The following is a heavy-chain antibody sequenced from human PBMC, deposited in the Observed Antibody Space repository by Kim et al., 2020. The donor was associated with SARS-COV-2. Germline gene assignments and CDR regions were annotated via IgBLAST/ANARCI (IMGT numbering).Heavy chain of an antibody. CDR3: GGLRSRGTLPHYIFSY. V-gene: IGHV3-21*06. Sequence: GSLRLSCAASGFAFNIYTMAWVRQAPGKGLEWVSSIGRTTDYDYYADSVKGRFTIPRDNAENSTYLQMSSLKADDPAVDYCGGLRSRGTLPHYIFSYWG. D-gene: IGHD3-9*01. J-gene: IGHJ4*01. CDR1: GFAFNIYT. CDR2: IGRTTDYD.